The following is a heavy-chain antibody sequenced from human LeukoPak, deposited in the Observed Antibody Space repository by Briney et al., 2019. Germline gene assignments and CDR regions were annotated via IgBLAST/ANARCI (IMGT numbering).Heavy chain of an antibody. Sequence: SETLSLTCTVSGYSISSGYYWGWIRPPPGKGLEWIGSIYHSGSTYYNPSLKSRVTISVDTSKNQFSLKLSSVTAADTAVYYCAREVDYGDYVFDYWGQGTLVTVSS. J-gene: IGHJ4*02. CDR2: IYHSGST. D-gene: IGHD4-17*01. CDR1: GYSISSGYY. V-gene: IGHV4-38-2*02. CDR3: AREVDYGDYVFDY.